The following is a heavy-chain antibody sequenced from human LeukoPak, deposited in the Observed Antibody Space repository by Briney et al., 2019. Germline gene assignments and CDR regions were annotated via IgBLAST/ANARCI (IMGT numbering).Heavy chain of an antibody. Sequence: GGSLRLSCAASGFSFSSYAMSWVRQAPGKGLEWVSGIRGSGVSTYYADSVKGRFTISRDNSKNTLYLHMNSLRAEDTALYYCAKDIIEFDSWGQGTLVTVSS. J-gene: IGHJ4*02. CDR1: GFSFSSYA. V-gene: IGHV3-23*01. CDR2: IRGSGVST. CDR3: AKDIIEFDS. D-gene: IGHD3-10*01.